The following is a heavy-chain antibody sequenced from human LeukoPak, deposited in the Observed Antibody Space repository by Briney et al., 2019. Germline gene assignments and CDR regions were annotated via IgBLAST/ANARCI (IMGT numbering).Heavy chain of an antibody. J-gene: IGHJ3*02. V-gene: IGHV4-59*08. CDR2: IYYSGST. CDR1: GGSISSYY. CDR3: ARPGPQPVYSSGSPLDAFDI. Sequence: SETLSLTCTVSGGSISSYYWSWIRQPPGKGLEWIGYIYYSGSTNYNPSLKSRVTISVDTSKNQFSLKLSSVTAADTAVYYCARPGPQPVYSSGSPLDAFDIWGQGTMVTVSS. D-gene: IGHD6-19*01.